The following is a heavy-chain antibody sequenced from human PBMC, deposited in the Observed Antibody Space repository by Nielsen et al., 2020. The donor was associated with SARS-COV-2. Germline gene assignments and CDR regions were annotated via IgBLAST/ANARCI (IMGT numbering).Heavy chain of an antibody. CDR3: ARSGIATIYYYYYGMDV. D-gene: IGHD5-24*01. Sequence: VRQAPGKGLEWVSSISSSSSYIYYADSVKGRFTISRDNAKNSLYLQMNSLRAEDTAVYYCARSGIATIYYYYYGMDVWGQGTTVTVSS. CDR2: ISSSSSYI. J-gene: IGHJ6*02. V-gene: IGHV3-21*01.